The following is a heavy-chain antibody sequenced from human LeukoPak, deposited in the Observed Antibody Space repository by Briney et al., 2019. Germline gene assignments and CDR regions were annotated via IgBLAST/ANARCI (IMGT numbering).Heavy chain of an antibody. Sequence: ASVKVSCKASGGTFSSYAISSVRQAPGQGLEWMGRIIPILGIANYAQKFQGRVTINADKSTSTAYMELSSLRSEDTAVYYCARDETPGDYGFDYWGQGTLVTVSS. V-gene: IGHV1-69*04. J-gene: IGHJ4*02. CDR1: GGTFSSYA. D-gene: IGHD4-17*01. CDR3: ARDETPGDYGFDY. CDR2: IIPILGIA.